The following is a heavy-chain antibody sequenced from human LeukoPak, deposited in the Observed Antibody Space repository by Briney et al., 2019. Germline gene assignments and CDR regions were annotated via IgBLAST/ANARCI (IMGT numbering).Heavy chain of an antibody. CDR3: ARVTAFYSSSNYYYMDV. D-gene: IGHD6-13*01. Sequence: ASVKVSCKASGGTFSSYAISWVRQAPGQGLEWMGGIIPIFGTANYAQKFQGRVTITTDESTSTAYMELSSLISEDTAVYYWARVTAFYSSSNYYYMDVWGKGTTVTVSS. CDR2: IIPIFGTA. CDR1: GGTFSSYA. V-gene: IGHV1-69*05. J-gene: IGHJ6*03.